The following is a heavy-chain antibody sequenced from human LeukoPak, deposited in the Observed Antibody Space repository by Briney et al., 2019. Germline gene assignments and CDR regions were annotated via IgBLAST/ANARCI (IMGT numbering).Heavy chain of an antibody. D-gene: IGHD3-16*01. J-gene: IGHJ4*02. CDR3: ANEEPLYDYVWGSYLDY. CDR1: GFTFSSYA. V-gene: IGHV3-23*01. CDR2: ISGSGGST. Sequence: GGSLRLSCAPSGFTFSSYAMSWVRQPPGKGLEWVSAISGSGGSTYYADSVKGRFTISRDNSKNTLYQQMNSLRAEDTAVYYCANEEPLYDYVWGSYLDYWGQGTLVTVSS.